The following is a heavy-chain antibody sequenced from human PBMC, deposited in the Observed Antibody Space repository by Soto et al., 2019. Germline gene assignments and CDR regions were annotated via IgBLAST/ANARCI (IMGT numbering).Heavy chain of an antibody. V-gene: IGHV3-9*01. CDR2: ISWNSGSI. CDR3: XXXXXXXXXXXXXXH. Sequence: EVQLVESGGGLVQPGRSLRLSCAASGFTFDDYAMHWVXQAXXXXXXXVSGISWNSGSIGYADSVKGRFTISRDNAKNSMYLQMNXXXXXXXXXXXXXXXXXXXXXXXXXXHWGQGTLVTVSS. CDR1: GFTFDDYA. J-gene: IGHJ1*01.